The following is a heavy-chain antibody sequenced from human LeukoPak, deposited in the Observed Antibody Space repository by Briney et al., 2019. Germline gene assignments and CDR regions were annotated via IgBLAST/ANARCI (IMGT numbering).Heavy chain of an antibody. J-gene: IGHJ4*02. CDR3: ARTYYYDSSGYYRPYYFDY. CDR1: GGSISSYY. V-gene: IGHV4-39*01. CDR2: IYYSGST. Sequence: SETLSLTCTVSGGSISSYYWGWIRQPPGKGLEWIGSIYYSGSTYYNPSLKSRVTISVDTSKNQFSLKLSSVTAADTAVYYCARTYYYDSSGYYRPYYFDYWGQGTLVTVSS. D-gene: IGHD3-22*01.